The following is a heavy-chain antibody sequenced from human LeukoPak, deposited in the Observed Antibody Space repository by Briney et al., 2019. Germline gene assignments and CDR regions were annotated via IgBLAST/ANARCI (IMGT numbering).Heavy chain of an antibody. Sequence: HPGGSLRLSCAASGFNFRGYGMHWVRQAPGKGLEWVTFIHYDGRNQYYADSVKGRFTISRDNSKNTLYLQMNSLRPEDTAVYYCAKAAYDSSGSWYYFDYWGQGTLVTVSS. D-gene: IGHD3-22*01. CDR3: AKAAYDSSGSWYYFDY. CDR2: IHYDGRNQ. J-gene: IGHJ4*02. CDR1: GFNFRGYG. V-gene: IGHV3-30*02.